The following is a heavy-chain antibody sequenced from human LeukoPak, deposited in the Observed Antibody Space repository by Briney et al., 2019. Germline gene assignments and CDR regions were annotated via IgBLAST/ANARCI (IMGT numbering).Heavy chain of an antibody. CDR1: GGTFSSYA. V-gene: IGHV1-69*05. J-gene: IGHJ5*02. CDR2: IIPIFGTA. CDR3: ARQAPGGVGWFDP. D-gene: IGHD2-15*01. Sequence: SVKVSCKASGGTFSSYAISWVRQAPGQGPEWMGGIIPIFGTANYAQKFQGRVTITTDESTSTAYMELSSLRSEDTAVYYCARQAPGGVGWFDPWGQGTLVTVSS.